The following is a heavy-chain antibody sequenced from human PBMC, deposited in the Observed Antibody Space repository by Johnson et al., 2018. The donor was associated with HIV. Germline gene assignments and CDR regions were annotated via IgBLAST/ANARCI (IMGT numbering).Heavy chain of an antibody. CDR1: GFTFSSYD. CDR2: IGTAGDT. V-gene: IGHV3-13*01. J-gene: IGHJ3*02. CDR3: ARQVYCSSTSCSSAFDI. D-gene: IGHD2-2*01. Sequence: VQLVESGGGLVQPGGSLRLSCAASGFTFSSYDMHWVRQATGKGLEWVSAIGTAGDTYYPGSVKGRLTISRENAKNSLYLQMNSLRAGDTAVYYCARQVYCSSTSCSSAFDIWGQGTVVTVSS.